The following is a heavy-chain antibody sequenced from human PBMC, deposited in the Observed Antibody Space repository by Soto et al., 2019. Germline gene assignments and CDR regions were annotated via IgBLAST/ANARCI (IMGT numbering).Heavy chain of an antibody. CDR3: ARRKSVPAAWAFYFDY. J-gene: IGHJ4*02. Sequence: PGGSLRLSCAASGFTFSSYEMNWVGQAPGKGLEWLSYITTGGGTIYYADSAKGRFTISRDNAKNSLYLQMNSLGAEDTAVYYCARRKSVPAAWAFYFDYWGQGALVTVSS. V-gene: IGHV3-48*03. CDR1: GFTFSSYE. D-gene: IGHD2-2*01. CDR2: ITTGGGTI.